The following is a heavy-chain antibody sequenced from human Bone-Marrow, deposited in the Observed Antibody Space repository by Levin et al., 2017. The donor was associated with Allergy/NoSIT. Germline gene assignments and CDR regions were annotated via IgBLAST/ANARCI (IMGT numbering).Heavy chain of an antibody. Sequence: PGGSLRLSCAASGFIFSNYVMHWVRQAPGKGLEWVAVISYDGSNKYYPDSVKGRFTISRDNSKNTLYLQLNSLRPEDTAVYYCAIDDYGDYSLTKWGQGTLVTVSS. J-gene: IGHJ4*02. CDR2: ISYDGSNK. CDR1: GFIFSNYV. V-gene: IGHV3-30*03. CDR3: AIDDYGDYSLTK. D-gene: IGHD4-17*01.